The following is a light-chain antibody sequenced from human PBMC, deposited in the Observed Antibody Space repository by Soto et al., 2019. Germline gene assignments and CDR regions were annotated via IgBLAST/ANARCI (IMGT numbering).Light chain of an antibody. CDR1: SSDIGTYNF. CDR2: EVD. J-gene: IGLJ1*01. Sequence: QSALTQPASVSGSPGQAITISCSGSSSDIGTYNFVSWYQHLPGKAPQLIIFEVDNRPSGVSDRFSASKSGNTASLTISALQSEDESEYYCSSYTTTNPYVFVSGTKLTLL. CDR3: SSYTTTNPYV. V-gene: IGLV2-14*01.